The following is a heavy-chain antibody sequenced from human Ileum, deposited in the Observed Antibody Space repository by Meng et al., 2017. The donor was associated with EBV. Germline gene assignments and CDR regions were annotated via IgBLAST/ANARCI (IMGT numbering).Heavy chain of an antibody. CDR3: ASGRDYAWHS. V-gene: IGHV4-4*02. CDR2: IYHSGST. CDR1: GDYISSNNW. D-gene: IGHD4-17*01. J-gene: IGHJ4*02. Sequence: QLRLPVSGPGLDKPSGTLSLPCALSGDYISSNNWLSWVRPPPGKGLEWIGEIYHSGSTNYNPSFKSRVTMSVDKSKNQISLNLSSVTAADTAVYYCASGRDYAWHSWGRGTLVTVSS.